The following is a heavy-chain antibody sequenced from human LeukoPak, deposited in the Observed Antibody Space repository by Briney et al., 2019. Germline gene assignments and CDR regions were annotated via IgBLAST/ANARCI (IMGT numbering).Heavy chain of an antibody. V-gene: IGHV3-48*02. CDR2: ISSRSSTI. Sequence: GGSLRLSCAASGFTFSSYSMNWVRQAPGKGLEWVSYISSRSSTIYYADSVKGRFTIFRGNAKNSLYLQMNSLRDEDTAVYYCARGNCISTSCAFGYWGQGTLVTVSS. CDR1: GFTFSSYS. J-gene: IGHJ4*02. D-gene: IGHD2-2*01. CDR3: ARGNCISTSCAFGY.